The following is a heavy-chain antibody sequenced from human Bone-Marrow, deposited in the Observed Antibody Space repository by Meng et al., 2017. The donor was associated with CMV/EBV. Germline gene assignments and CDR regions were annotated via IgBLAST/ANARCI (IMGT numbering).Heavy chain of an antibody. CDR3: ARGGYCSSTSCYPFDY. J-gene: IGHJ4*02. CDR1: GGTFSSYA. V-gene: IGHV1-69*10. CDR2: IIPILGIA. Sequence: SVKVSCKASGGTFSSYAISWVRQAPGQGLEWMGGIIPILGIANYAQKFQGRVTITTDESTSTAYMELSSLRSEDTAVYYCARGGYCSSTSCYPFDYWGQGTLVTVSS. D-gene: IGHD2-2*01.